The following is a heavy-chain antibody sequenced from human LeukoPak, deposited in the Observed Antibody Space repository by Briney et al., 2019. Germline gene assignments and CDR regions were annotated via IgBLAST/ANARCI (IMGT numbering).Heavy chain of an antibody. J-gene: IGHJ4*02. Sequence: GGSLRLSCAASGFTFSSYSMNWVRQAPGKGLEWVSSISSSSSYIYYADSVKGRFTISRDNAKNSLYLQMNSLRAEDTAVYYCATFPITIFGVEFDYWGQGTLVTVSS. CDR2: ISSSSSYI. CDR3: ATFPITIFGVEFDY. V-gene: IGHV3-21*01. CDR1: GFTFSSYS. D-gene: IGHD3-3*01.